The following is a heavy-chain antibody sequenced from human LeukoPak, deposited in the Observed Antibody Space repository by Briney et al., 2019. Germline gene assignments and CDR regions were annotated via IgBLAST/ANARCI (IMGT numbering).Heavy chain of an antibody. J-gene: IGHJ4*02. V-gene: IGHV3-20*04. D-gene: IGHD3-10*01. Sequence: GGSLRLSCAASGFTFDDHGVSWVRQVPGKGLEWVAGINWDGGSTGYGDSVKGRFTISRDNAKNSLYLQMYSPSVEDTAVYYCARDSLVRGAPEFDYWGQGTLVTVSS. CDR1: GFTFDDHG. CDR2: INWDGGST. CDR3: ARDSLVRGAPEFDY.